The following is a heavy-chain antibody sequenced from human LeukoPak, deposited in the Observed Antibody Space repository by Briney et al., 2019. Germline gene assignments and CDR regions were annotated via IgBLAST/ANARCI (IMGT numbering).Heavy chain of an antibody. CDR2: INHSGST. Sequence: SETLSLTCAVYGGSFSGYYWSWIRQPPGKGLEWIGEINHSGSTNYNPSLKSRATISVDTSKNQFSLKLSSVTAADTAVYYCARRAAAGKTSDYYYMDVWGKGTTVTVSS. J-gene: IGHJ6*03. CDR1: GGSFSGYY. CDR3: ARRAAAGKTSDYYYMDV. V-gene: IGHV4-34*01. D-gene: IGHD6-13*01.